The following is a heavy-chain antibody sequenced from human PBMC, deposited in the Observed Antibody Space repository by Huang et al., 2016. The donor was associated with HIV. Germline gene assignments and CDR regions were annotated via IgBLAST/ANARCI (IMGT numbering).Heavy chain of an antibody. CDR2: IREDGSNK. CDR3: AKGSMANAFDI. D-gene: IGHD3-10*01. V-gene: IGHV3-30*02. Sequence: QVQLVESGGGVVQPGGSLRLSCAASGFTFSSYGMHWVRQAPGKGREGVAFIREDGSNKYYADSGRGRFTISRDNSKNTLYLQMNSLRAEDTAVYYCAKGSMANAFDIWGQGTMVTVSS. J-gene: IGHJ3*02. CDR1: GFTFSSYG.